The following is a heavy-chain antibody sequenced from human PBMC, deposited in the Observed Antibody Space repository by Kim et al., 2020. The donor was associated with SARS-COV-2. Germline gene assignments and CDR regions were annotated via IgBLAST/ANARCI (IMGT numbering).Heavy chain of an antibody. CDR3: ARGEGPYYYGSGSYYNVPGWQAFDI. CDR1: GYTFTSYY. D-gene: IGHD3-10*01. Sequence: ASVKVSCKASGYTFTSYYMHWVRQAPGQGLEWMGIINPSGGSTSYAQKFQGRVTMTRDTSTSTVYMELSSLRSEDTAVYYCARGEGPYYYGSGSYYNVPGWQAFDIWGQGTMVTVSS. CDR2: INPSGGST. J-gene: IGHJ3*02. V-gene: IGHV1-46*01.